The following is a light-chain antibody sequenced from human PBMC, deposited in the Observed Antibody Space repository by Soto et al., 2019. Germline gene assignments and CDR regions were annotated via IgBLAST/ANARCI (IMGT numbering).Light chain of an antibody. Sequence: DIVMTQSPLSLPVTPGEPASISCRSSQSLLHSNGYNYLDWYLQKPGQSPQLLIYLGSNRASGVPDRFSGSGSGTDFTLKLSRVEAEDVGVYYCIQALQTPRTFGQGTKVEIK. CDR2: LGS. CDR1: QSLLHSNGYNY. V-gene: IGKV2-28*01. J-gene: IGKJ1*01. CDR3: IQALQTPRT.